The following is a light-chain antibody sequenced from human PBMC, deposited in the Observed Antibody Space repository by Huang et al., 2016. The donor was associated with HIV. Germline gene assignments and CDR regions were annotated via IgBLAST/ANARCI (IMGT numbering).Light chain of an antibody. CDR1: QSVNNY. CDR2: ETS. V-gene: IGKV3-11*01. CDR3: QQRSNWPIT. Sequence: EIVLTQSPATLSLSPGERSTLACRASQSVNNYLAWYQQKPGQAPRLLIYETSKRATGIPARFSGSVSGTDFALTISSLEPEDFAVYYCQQRSNWPITFGQGTRLEMK. J-gene: IGKJ5*01.